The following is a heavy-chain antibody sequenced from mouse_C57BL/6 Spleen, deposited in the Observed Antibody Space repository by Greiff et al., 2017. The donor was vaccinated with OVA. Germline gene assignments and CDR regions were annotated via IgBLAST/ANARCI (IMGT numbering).Heavy chain of an antibody. CDR1: GYTFTSYW. J-gene: IGHJ2*01. V-gene: IGHV1-64*01. D-gene: IGHD2-5*01. CDR2: IHPNSGST. CDR3: ARQDYSKPYYFGY. Sequence: QVQLQQPGAELVKPGASVKLSCKASGYTFTSYWMHWVKQRPGQGLEWIGMIHPNSGSTNYNEKFKSKATLTVDKSSSTAYLQLSSLTSEDSAVYYCARQDYSKPYYFGYCGQGTTLTVSS.